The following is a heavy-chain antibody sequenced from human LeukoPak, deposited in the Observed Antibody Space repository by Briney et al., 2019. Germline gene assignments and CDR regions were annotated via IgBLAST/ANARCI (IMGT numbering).Heavy chain of an antibody. CDR1: GFTFGDYA. V-gene: IGHV3-49*04. Sequence: GGPLRLSCTASGFTFGDYAMSWVRQAPGKGLEWVGFIRSKAYGGTTEYAASVKGRFTISRDDSKSIAYLQMNSLKTDDTAVYYCTSVDYYDSSGEYYFDYWGQGTLVTVSS. D-gene: IGHD3-22*01. J-gene: IGHJ4*02. CDR2: IRSKAYGGTT. CDR3: TSVDYYDSSGEYYFDY.